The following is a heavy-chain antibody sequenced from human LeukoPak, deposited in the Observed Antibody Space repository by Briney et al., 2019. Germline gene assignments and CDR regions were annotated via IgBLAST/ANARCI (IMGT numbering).Heavy chain of an antibody. Sequence: ASVKVSYKASGYTFTGYYMHWVRQAPGQGLEWMGWINPNSGGTNYAQKFQGRVTMTRDTSISTAYMELSRLRSDDTAVYYCAREAAAMYYFDYWGQGTLVTVSS. V-gene: IGHV1-2*02. CDR1: GYTFTGYY. CDR2: INPNSGGT. D-gene: IGHD2-2*01. CDR3: AREAAAMYYFDY. J-gene: IGHJ4*02.